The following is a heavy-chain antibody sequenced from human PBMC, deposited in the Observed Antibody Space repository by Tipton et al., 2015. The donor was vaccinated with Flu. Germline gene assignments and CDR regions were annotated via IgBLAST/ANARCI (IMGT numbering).Heavy chain of an antibody. D-gene: IGHD4-23*01. CDR3: AETTVAPRTGWFDP. J-gene: IGHJ5*02. CDR2: ISGSGDST. V-gene: IGHV3-23*01. Sequence: SLRLSCAASGFTFSRYAMSWVRQAPGKGLEWVSSISGSGDSTYYADSVKGRFTISRDNSKNTLYLQMNSLRAEDAAVYYCAETTVAPRTGWFDPWGQGTLVTVSS. CDR1: GFTFSRYA.